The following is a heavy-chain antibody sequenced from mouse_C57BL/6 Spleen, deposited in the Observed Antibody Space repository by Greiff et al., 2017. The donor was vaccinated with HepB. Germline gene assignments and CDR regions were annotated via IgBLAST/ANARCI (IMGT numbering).Heavy chain of an antibody. CDR3: APNYSNYVDYAMDY. Sequence: VQLQQSGAELVKPGASVKLSCTASGFNIKDYYMHWVKQRTEQGLEWIGRIDPEDGETKYAPKFPGKATITADTSSNTAHLQLSSLTSEDTAVYYCAPNYSNYVDYAMDYWGQGTSVTVSS. CDR2: IDPEDGET. J-gene: IGHJ4*01. V-gene: IGHV14-2*01. D-gene: IGHD2-5*01. CDR1: GFNIKDYY.